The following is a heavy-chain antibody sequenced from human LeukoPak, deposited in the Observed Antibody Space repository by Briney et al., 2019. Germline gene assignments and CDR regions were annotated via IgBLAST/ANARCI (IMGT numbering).Heavy chain of an antibody. CDR2: ISYDGSNK. D-gene: IGHD3-3*01. CDR1: GFTFSSYG. CDR3: AKDRDYDFWSGYLDY. J-gene: IGHJ4*02. Sequence: GGSLRLSCAASGFTFSSYGMHWVRQAPGKGLEWVAVISYDGSNKYYADSVKGRFTISRDNSKNTLYLQMNSLRAEDTAVYYCAKDRDYDFWSGYLDYWGQGTLVTASS. V-gene: IGHV3-30*18.